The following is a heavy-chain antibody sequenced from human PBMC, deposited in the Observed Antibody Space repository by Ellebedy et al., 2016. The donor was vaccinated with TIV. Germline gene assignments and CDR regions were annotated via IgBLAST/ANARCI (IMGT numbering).Heavy chain of an antibody. CDR3: ARVRQQLVPRYYYYYGMDV. J-gene: IGHJ6*02. D-gene: IGHD6-13*01. Sequence: ASVKVSXXASGYTFTSYGISWVRQATGQGLEWMGWMNPNSGNTGYAQKFQGRVTMTRNTSISTAYMELSSLRSEDTAVYYCARVRQQLVPRYYYYYGMDVWGQGTTVTVSS. V-gene: IGHV1-8*02. CDR1: GYTFTSYG. CDR2: MNPNSGNT.